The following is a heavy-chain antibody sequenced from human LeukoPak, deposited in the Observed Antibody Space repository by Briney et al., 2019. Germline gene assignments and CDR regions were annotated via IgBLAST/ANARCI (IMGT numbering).Heavy chain of an antibody. CDR1: GFTFSSYA. CDR2: IKQDGSEK. CDR3: ARGIAAAHLDY. D-gene: IGHD6-13*01. Sequence: GGSLRLSCAASGFTFSSYAMSWVRQAPGKGLEWVANIKQDGSEKYYVDSVKGRFTISRDNAKNTLYLQMNSLRAEDTAVYYCARGIAAAHLDYWGQGTLVTVSS. J-gene: IGHJ4*02. V-gene: IGHV3-7*04.